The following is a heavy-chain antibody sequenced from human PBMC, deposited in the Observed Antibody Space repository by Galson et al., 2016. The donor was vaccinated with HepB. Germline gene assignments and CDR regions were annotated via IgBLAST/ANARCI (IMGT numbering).Heavy chain of an antibody. V-gene: IGHV3-23*05. Sequence: SLRLSCAASGFTFSAFPMTWVRQTPGKGLEWLSTLYGTTTETHYANSVKGRFTISRDNSKNVLFLQMNSLRADDSALYFCFKSGRGSGYSNWFDPCGQGTLV. CDR3: FKSGRGSGYSNWFDP. J-gene: IGHJ5*02. D-gene: IGHD3-22*01. CDR1: GFTFSAFP. CDR2: LYGTTTET.